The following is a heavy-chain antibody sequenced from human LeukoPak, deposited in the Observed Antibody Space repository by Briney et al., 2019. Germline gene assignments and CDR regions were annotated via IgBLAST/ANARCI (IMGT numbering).Heavy chain of an antibody. CDR3: ARMATAYDAFDI. CDR2: INPNSGGT. D-gene: IGHD5-24*01. V-gene: IGHV1-2*02. J-gene: IGHJ3*02. Sequence: ASVKVSCKASGYTFTGYYMHWARQAPGQGLEWMGWINPNSGGTNYAQKFQGRVTMTRHTSISTAYMELSRLRPDDTAVYYCARMATAYDAFDIWGQGTMVTVSS. CDR1: GYTFTGYY.